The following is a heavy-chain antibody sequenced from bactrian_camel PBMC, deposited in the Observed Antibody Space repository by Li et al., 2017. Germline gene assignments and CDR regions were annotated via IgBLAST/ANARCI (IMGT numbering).Heavy chain of an antibody. CDR2: TFGGPAIT. CDR1: GGCDC. D-gene: IGHD5*01. Sequence: HVQLVESGGGSVQAGGSLRLSCAASGGCDCMGWFRQAPGKEREGVASTFGGPAITWYADSVKGRFTISQDNAKNTVYLQMNSLKPEDTAMYYCAAGRGYCTSYSQYTYRNWGQGTQVTVS. V-gene: IGHV3S63*01. J-gene: IGHJ4*01. CDR3: AAGRGYCTSYSQYTYRN.